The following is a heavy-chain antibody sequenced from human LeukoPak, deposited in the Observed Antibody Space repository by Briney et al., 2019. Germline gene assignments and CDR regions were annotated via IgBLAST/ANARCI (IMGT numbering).Heavy chain of an antibody. J-gene: IGHJ5*02. D-gene: IGHD6-13*01. Sequence: PSETLSLTCAVSGDSISSGGYSWSWIRQTPVKGLEWIAYIHDSGSTYNNPSLKSRLSISIDTSKNQFSLKLNSVTAADTAVYYCARVVAAAGNNWFDPWGQGTLVTVSS. CDR1: GDSISSGGYS. CDR3: ARVVAAAGNNWFDP. V-gene: IGHV4-30-4*07. CDR2: IHDSGST.